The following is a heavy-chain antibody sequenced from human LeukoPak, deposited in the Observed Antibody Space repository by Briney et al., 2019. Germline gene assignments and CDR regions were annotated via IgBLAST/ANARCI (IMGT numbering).Heavy chain of an antibody. V-gene: IGHV3-66*02. CDR2: IYNDGAA. Sequence: GGSLRLSCAASGFSVSSNYMNWVRQAPGKGLEWVSVIYNDGAAYYADSVKGRFTISRDNSKNTLYLQMNSLRAEDTAVYYCARDVATEKYYYMDVWGKGTTVTVSS. CDR1: GFSVSSNY. J-gene: IGHJ6*03. D-gene: IGHD1-26*01. CDR3: ARDVATEKYYYMDV.